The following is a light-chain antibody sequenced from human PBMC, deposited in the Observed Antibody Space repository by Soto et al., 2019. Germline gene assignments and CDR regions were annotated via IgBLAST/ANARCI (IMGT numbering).Light chain of an antibody. J-gene: IGKJ1*01. CDR1: QSVRSY. CDR2: DAS. CDR3: QQYGSSSWT. V-gene: IGKV3-20*01. Sequence: EIVLTQSPDTLSLSLGARATKTRRASQSVRSYLAWYQQKAGQAPRLLIYDASNRATGIPARFSGSGSGTDFTLTFSRLEPEDFAVYYCQQYGSSSWTFGQGTKVDIK.